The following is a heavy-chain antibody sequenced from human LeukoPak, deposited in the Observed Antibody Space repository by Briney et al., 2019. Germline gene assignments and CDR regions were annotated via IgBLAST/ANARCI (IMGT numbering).Heavy chain of an antibody. D-gene: IGHD4-23*01. Sequence: SGGSLRLSCAASGFTFSSYGMNWARQAPGKGLEWVSYIGTSSSTIYYADSVKGRFTISRDNAKNSLYLQMNSLRDEDTAVYYCARHDYGGNSGDYWGQGTLVTVSS. CDR3: ARHDYGGNSGDY. V-gene: IGHV3-48*02. J-gene: IGHJ4*02. CDR2: IGTSSSTI. CDR1: GFTFSSYG.